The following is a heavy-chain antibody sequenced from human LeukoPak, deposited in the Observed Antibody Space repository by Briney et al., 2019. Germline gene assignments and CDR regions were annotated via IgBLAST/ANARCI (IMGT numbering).Heavy chain of an antibody. V-gene: IGHV4-39*01. CDR1: VDVISSSMNY. J-gene: IGHJ4*02. D-gene: IGHD3-22*01. CDR3: ARAISMTVVKRWGYFDF. CDR2: VYSSGQT. Sequence: SETLSLTCTVSVDVISSSMNYWAWTRHSPAKGLGWIVFVYSSGQTYYILSLQSRLSMSLDTSKNQFSVEVDSLIDADTAVYFCARAISMTVVKRWGYFDFWGQGSVVTVSS.